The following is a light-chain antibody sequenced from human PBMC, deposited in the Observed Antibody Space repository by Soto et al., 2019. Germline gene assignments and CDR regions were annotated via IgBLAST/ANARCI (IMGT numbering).Light chain of an antibody. Sequence: DIQMTQSPSTLSASVGDRVTITCRASQSIINWLAWYQQKPGEAPKVLIFGASTLDSGVPSRFSGSGSGTEFTITISSLQPDDYATYYFQLYHDCFGPGTKVEVK. CDR2: GAS. V-gene: IGKV1-5*01. CDR3: QLYHDC. CDR1: QSIINW. J-gene: IGKJ1*01.